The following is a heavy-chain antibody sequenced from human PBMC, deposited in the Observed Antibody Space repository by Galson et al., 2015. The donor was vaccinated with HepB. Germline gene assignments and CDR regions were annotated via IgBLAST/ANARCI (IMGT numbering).Heavy chain of an antibody. CDR2: ISWNSGSI. Sequence: SLRLSCAASGFTFDDYAMHWVRQAPGKGLEWVSGISWNSGSIGYADSVKGRFTISRDNAKNSLYLQMNSLRAEDTALYYCAKAITRNFVCWFPGTLFT. J-gene: IGHJ4*02. V-gene: IGHV3-9*01. CDR1: GFTFDDYA. D-gene: IGHD1-20*01. CDR3: AKAITRNFVC.